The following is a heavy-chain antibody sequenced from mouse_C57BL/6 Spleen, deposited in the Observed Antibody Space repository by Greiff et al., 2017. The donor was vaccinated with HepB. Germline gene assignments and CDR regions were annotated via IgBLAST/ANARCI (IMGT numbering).Heavy chain of an antibody. J-gene: IGHJ1*03. D-gene: IGHD1-1*01. CDR2: ISYDGSN. CDR3: ARGITTRGRYFDV. Sequence: VQLKESGPGLVKPSQSLSLTCSVTGYSITSGYYWNWIRQFPGNKLEWMGYISYDGSNNYNPSLKNRISITRDTSKNQFFLKLNSVTTEDTATYYCARGITTRGRYFDVWGTGTTVTVSS. V-gene: IGHV3-6*01. CDR1: GYSITSGYY.